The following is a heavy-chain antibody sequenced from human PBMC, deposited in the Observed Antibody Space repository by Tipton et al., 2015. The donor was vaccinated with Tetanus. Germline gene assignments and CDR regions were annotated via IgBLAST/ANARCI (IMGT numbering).Heavy chain of an antibody. Sequence: TLSLTCTVSGGSISSGGYYWSWIRQHPGKGLEWIGDIYYSGSTYYNPSLKSRVTISVDTSKNQLSLNLRSVTAGDTATYYCVGGDGSGYRFDYWGQGALVTVSP. CDR1: GGSISSGGYY. D-gene: IGHD3-9*01. V-gene: IGHV4-30-4*08. CDR3: VGGDGSGYRFDY. J-gene: IGHJ4*02. CDR2: IYYSGST.